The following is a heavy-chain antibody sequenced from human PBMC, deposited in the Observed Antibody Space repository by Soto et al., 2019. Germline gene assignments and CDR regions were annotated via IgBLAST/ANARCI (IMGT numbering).Heavy chain of an antibody. CDR2: IRKKTNSYTT. V-gene: IGHV3-72*01. CDR3: TTVTTVDYYFDY. Sequence: GGSLRLSCAASGLTFSDRCMDWVRQSPGKGLEWVGRIRKKTNSYTTEYAASVKGRFIISRDDSTNSLYLQMSSLKTEDTAVYYCTTVTTVDYYFDYWGQGTLVTVSS. D-gene: IGHD4-17*01. J-gene: IGHJ4*02. CDR1: GLTFSDRC.